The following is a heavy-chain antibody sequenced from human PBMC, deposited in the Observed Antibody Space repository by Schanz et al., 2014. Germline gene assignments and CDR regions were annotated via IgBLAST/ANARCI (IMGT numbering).Heavy chain of an antibody. V-gene: IGHV3-23*01. CDR2: ISGSGGST. J-gene: IGHJ4*02. CDR3: ANNWNLDY. CDR1: GFTFSSYA. Sequence: EVQLLESGGGLVQPGGSLRLSCAASGFTFSSYAMSWVRQAPGKGLEWVSAISGSGGSTYYADSVKGRFTISRDNSKTTLYLQMNRLRAEDAAVYYCANNWNLDYWGQGTLVTVSS. D-gene: IGHD1-20*01.